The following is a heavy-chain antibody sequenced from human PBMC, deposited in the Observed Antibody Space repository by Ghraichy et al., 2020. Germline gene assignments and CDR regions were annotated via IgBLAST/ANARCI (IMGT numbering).Heavy chain of an antibody. CDR3: ARGNYYGSGGIGY. D-gene: IGHD3-10*01. CDR1: GYTFVSYG. J-gene: IGHJ4*02. V-gene: IGHV1-18*04. Sequence: ASVKASCKASGYTFVSYGFTWVRQAPGQGLEWMGWISAYNGNTNYAQKLQGRVTMTTDTSTSTAYMELRSLRSDDTAVYFCARGNYYGSGGIGYWGQGTLVTVSS. CDR2: ISAYNGNT.